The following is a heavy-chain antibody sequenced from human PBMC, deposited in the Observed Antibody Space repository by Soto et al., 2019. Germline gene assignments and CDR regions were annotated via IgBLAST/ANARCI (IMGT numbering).Heavy chain of an antibody. CDR3: TTGSVEGV. Sequence: EVQLVESGGGFIQPGGSLRLSCAASGLPISNAWMNWVRQAPGKGLEWVGRIKTKSEVGPTDYAAAVKGRFTVSRDDSKNTLYLQMNSLKTEDTAVYYCTTGSVEGVWGQGTTVTVSS. V-gene: IGHV3-15*07. D-gene: IGHD2-15*01. CDR2: IKTKSEVGPT. CDR1: GLPISNAW. J-gene: IGHJ6*02.